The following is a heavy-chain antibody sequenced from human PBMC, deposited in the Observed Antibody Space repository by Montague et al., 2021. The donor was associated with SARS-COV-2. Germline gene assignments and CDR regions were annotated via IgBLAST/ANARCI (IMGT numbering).Heavy chain of an antibody. Sequence: PALVKPTQTLTLTCTFSGFSLSTSGVGVGWIRQPPGKALEWLALXYWDDDKRYSPSLKSRLTITKDTSKNQVVLTMTNMDPVDTATYYCALRRTTVTSPYFDLWGRGTLVTVSS. CDR2: XYWDDDK. D-gene: IGHD4-17*01. J-gene: IGHJ2*01. V-gene: IGHV2-5*02. CDR3: ALRRTTVTSPYFDL. CDR1: GFSLSTSGVG.